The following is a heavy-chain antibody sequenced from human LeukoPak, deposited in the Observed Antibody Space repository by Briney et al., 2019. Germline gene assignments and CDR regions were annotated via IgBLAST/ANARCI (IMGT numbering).Heavy chain of an antibody. Sequence: GASVKVSCKASGYSFTSYDIAWVRQAPGQGLEWMGWMNPNIGKTGYAQKFQGRVTMTRNTSITTAYMDLSSLRSEDTAVYYCAGSSRARYDAFDIWGQGTMVTVSS. CDR2: MNPNIGKT. CDR1: GYSFTSYD. CDR3: AGSSRARYDAFDI. V-gene: IGHV1-8*01. D-gene: IGHD2-2*01. J-gene: IGHJ3*02.